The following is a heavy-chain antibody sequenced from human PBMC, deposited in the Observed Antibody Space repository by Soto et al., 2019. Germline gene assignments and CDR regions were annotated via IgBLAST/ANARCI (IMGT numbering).Heavy chain of an antibody. CDR1: GYTFTSYD. D-gene: IGHD6-13*01. J-gene: IGHJ6*03. CDR3: ARVESIAAAGGYYYYYYMDV. CDR2: MNPNSGNT. V-gene: IGHV1-8*01. Sequence: GASVKVSCKASGYTFTSYDINWVRQATGQGLEWMGWMNPNSGNTGYAQKFQGRVTMTRNTPISTAYMELSSLRSEDTAVYYCARVESIAAAGGYYYYYYMDVWGKGTTVTVSS.